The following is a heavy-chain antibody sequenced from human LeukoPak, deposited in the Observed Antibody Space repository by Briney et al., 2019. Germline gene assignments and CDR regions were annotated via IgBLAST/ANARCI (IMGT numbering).Heavy chain of an antibody. D-gene: IGHD1-26*01. CDR1: GYSFSNFW. CDR3: ASQCDDGGSYGY. J-gene: IGHJ4*02. Sequence: PGESLTISCKGSGYSFSNFWIGWVRQMPGNGWGWMGLFYHGDSDPSYNPSLQGQVTISADKSNSTAYLQWSSLKASDTAMYYCASQCDDGGSYGYWGQGTLVTVS. CDR2: FYHGDSDP. V-gene: IGHV5-51*03.